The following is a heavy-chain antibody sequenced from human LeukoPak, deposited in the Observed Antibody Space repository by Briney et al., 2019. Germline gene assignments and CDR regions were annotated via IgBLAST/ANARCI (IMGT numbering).Heavy chain of an antibody. D-gene: IGHD2-8*01. CDR1: GFTFSSYS. J-gene: IGHJ4*02. Sequence: GGSLRLSCAASGFTFSSYSMNWVRQAPGKGLEWVSSISSSSSYIYYADSVKGRFTISRDNAKNSLYLQMNSLRAEDTAVYYCARDRWDCTNGVCYTKDFDYWGQGTLVTVSS. V-gene: IGHV3-21*01. CDR2: ISSSSSYI. CDR3: ARDRWDCTNGVCYTKDFDY.